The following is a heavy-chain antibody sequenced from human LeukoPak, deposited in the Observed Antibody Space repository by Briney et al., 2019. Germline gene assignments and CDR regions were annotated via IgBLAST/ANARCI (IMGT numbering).Heavy chain of an antibody. CDR2: ISGSGGST. CDR3: AKDRGYTIVTFES. V-gene: IGHV3-23*01. Sequence: GGSLRLSCAASGFTFSSYAMSWVRQAPGKGLEWVSAISGSGGSTYYADSVKGRFTISRDNSKNTLYLQMNSLRAEDTAVHYCAKDRGYTIVTFESWGLGTLVTVSS. CDR1: GFTFSSYA. J-gene: IGHJ4*02. D-gene: IGHD3-10*01.